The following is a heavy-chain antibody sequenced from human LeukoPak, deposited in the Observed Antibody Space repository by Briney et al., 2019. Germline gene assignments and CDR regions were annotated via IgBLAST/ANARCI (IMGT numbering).Heavy chain of an antibody. V-gene: IGHV5-51*01. D-gene: IGHD2-15*01. CDR3: ARLQSGGGIDI. CDR2: IFLGDSDT. CDR1: GYRFTSYW. J-gene: IGHJ3*02. Sequence: GESLKISCKGSGYRFTSYWIGWVRQMPGEGLEWMGIIFLGDSDTRYSPSFQGQVTISGDKSNSTAYLQWSSLKASDTAMYYCARLQSGGGIDIWGQGTMVTVSS.